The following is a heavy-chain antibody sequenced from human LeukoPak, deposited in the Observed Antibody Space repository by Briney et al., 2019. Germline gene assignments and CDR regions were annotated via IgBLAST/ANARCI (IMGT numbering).Heavy chain of an antibody. Sequence: GGSLRLSCAASGFTFSSYAMSWVRQAPGKGLEWVTVMSYDGGNKYYADSVKGRFTISRDNSKNTLYLQMNSLRAEDTAVYYCARSHTIVGATSIDYWGQGTLVTVSS. J-gene: IGHJ4*02. CDR2: MSYDGGNK. CDR1: GFTFSSYA. V-gene: IGHV3-30*04. CDR3: ARSHTIVGATSIDY. D-gene: IGHD1-26*01.